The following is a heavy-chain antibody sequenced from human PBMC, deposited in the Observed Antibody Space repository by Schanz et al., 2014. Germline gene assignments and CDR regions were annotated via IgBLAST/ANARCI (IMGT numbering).Heavy chain of an antibody. CDR2: ISHDGYST. D-gene: IGHD3-10*01. CDR1: GITFSIYA. V-gene: IGHV3-64*04. J-gene: IGHJ5*02. Sequence: VQLLESGGGLVQPGGSLRLSCAASGITFSIYAMHWVRQAPGKGLEYVSAISHDGYSTYYADSVKGRFTISRDNSKNTLYLQMNSLRAEDTAVYYCARPALWFGDNCFDPWGQGTLVTVSS. CDR3: ARPALWFGDNCFDP.